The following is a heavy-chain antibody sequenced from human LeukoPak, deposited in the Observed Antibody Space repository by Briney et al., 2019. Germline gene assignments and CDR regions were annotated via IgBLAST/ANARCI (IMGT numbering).Heavy chain of an antibody. CDR3: ARWNEGLDY. J-gene: IGHJ4*02. D-gene: IGHD1-1*01. CDR1: GGSISNSTNF. CDR2: IYYSGST. Sequence: PSGTLSLTCTVSGGSISNSTNFWGWIRQPPGKGLEWIGSIYYSGSTYYNPSLESRVTISQDTSRNQFSLKLSSVTAADTAVYSCARWNEGLDYWGQGPLVTVSS. V-gene: IGHV4-39*07.